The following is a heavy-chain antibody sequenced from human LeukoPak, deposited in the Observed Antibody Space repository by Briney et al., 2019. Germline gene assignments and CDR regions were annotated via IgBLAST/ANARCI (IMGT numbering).Heavy chain of an antibody. D-gene: IGHD3-10*01. CDR2: ISSSSSYT. CDR1: GFTFSDYY. CDR3: TRGLPMGRGVISAFDL. J-gene: IGHJ3*01. Sequence: GSLRLSCAASGFTFSDYYMSWIRQAPGKGLEWVSYISSSSSYTNYADSVKGRFTISRDNTKNTLYLQMDSLGAEDTAVYYCTRGLPMGRGVISAFDLWGRGTVVTVSS. V-gene: IGHV3-11*06.